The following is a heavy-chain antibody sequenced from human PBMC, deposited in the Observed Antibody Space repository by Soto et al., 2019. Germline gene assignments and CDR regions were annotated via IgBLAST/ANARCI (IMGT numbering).Heavy chain of an antibody. J-gene: IGHJ3*02. D-gene: IGHD2-2*01. Sequence: KVSCKASGYTFTSYGISWVRQAPGQGLEWMGWISAYNGNTNYAQKLQGRVTMTTDTSTSTAYMELRSLGSDDTAVYYCARPHQLPDAFDIWGQGTMVTVSS. CDR3: ARPHQLPDAFDI. V-gene: IGHV1-18*01. CDR1: GYTFTSYG. CDR2: ISAYNGNT.